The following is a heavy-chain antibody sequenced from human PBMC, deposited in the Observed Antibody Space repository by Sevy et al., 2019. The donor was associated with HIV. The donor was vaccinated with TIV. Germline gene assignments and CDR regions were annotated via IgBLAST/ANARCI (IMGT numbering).Heavy chain of an antibody. J-gene: IGHJ3*01. CDR3: ANFGRLLIINRDAFDV. V-gene: IGHV4-38-2*02. CDR1: GYSISSGYL. CDR2: VDHTGNT. Sequence: SETLSLTCTVSGYSISSGYLWGWIRQPPGKGLEWIGSVDHTGNTYYNPSLKSRVTTSGDTSKNQFSLRLSSVTAADTAVYYCANFGRLLIINRDAFDVWGQGTMVTVSS. D-gene: IGHD3-9*01.